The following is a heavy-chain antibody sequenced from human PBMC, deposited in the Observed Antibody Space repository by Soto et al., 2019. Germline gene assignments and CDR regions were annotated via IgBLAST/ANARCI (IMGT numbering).Heavy chain of an antibody. CDR3: TRDASRDSSARGWFDP. Sequence: GGSLRLSCAASGLTFRSFTMNWVRRAPVKGLEWVSTISSNSAYIYYTDALRGRFTISRDNAKNSLHLQMNSLRAEDTAVYYCTRDASRDSSARGWFDPWGPGTLVTVSS. CDR2: ISSNSAYI. J-gene: IGHJ5*02. CDR1: GLTFRSFT. V-gene: IGHV3-21*01. D-gene: IGHD6-13*01.